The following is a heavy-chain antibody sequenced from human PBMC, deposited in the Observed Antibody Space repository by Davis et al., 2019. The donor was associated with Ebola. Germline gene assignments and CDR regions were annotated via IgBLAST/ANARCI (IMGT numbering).Heavy chain of an antibody. CDR1: GGSVSSGSYY. CDR2: IYYSGST. V-gene: IGHV4-61*01. D-gene: IGHD6-13*01. CDR3: ARFSSWYHGGRY. J-gene: IGHJ4*02. Sequence: MPSETLSLTCTVSGGSVSSGSYYWSWIRQPPGKGLEWIGYIYYSGSTNYNPSLKSRVTISVDTSKNQFSLKLSSVTAADTAVYYCARFSSWYHGGRYWGQGTLVTVSS.